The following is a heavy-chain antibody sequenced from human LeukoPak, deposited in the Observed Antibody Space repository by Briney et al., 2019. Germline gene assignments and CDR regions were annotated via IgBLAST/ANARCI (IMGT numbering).Heavy chain of an antibody. J-gene: IGHJ6*03. Sequence: SETLSLTCTVSGGSISSYYWSWIRQPPGKGLEWIGYIYYSGSTNYNPSLKSRVTISVDTSKNQFSLQLSSVTAADTAVYYCARGPRRYYMDVWGKGTTVTVSS. V-gene: IGHV4-59*01. CDR1: GGSISSYY. CDR2: IYYSGST. CDR3: ARGPRRYYMDV.